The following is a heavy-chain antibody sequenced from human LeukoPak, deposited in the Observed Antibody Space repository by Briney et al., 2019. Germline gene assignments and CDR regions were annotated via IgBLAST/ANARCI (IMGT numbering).Heavy chain of an antibody. Sequence: GGSLRLSCAASGFTFSSYWMHWVRQAPGKGLVWVSRINSDGSSTSYADSVKGRFTISRDNAKNTLYLQMNSLRAEDTAVYYCARAYYDFWSGYRTLDYWGQGTLVTVSS. D-gene: IGHD3-3*01. CDR3: ARAYYDFWSGYRTLDY. CDR2: INSDGSST. J-gene: IGHJ4*02. V-gene: IGHV3-74*01. CDR1: GFTFSSYW.